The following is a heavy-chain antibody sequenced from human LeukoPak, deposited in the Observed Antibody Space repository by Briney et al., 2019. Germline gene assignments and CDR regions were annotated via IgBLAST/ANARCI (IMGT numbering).Heavy chain of an antibody. J-gene: IGHJ5*02. CDR3: ARGSFGVVGAIGRWFDP. Sequence: PSETLSLTCAVYGGSFSGYYWSWIRQPPGKGLEWIGEINHSGSTNYNPSLKSRVTISVDTSKNQFSLKLSSVTAADTAVYYCARGSFGVVGAIGRWFDPWGQGTLVTVSS. CDR2: INHSGST. CDR1: GGSFSGYY. D-gene: IGHD1-26*01. V-gene: IGHV4-34*01.